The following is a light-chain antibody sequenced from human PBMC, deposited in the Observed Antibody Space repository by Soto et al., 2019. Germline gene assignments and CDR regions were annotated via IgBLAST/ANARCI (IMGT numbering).Light chain of an antibody. Sequence: QSVLAQPPSASAAPAPTVTTSCSGSSSNIGSHPVNRYQHLPGTAPKLLIYSNPQRPLGVPVRFSGSKSGTSASLAISGLQSEDEAEYYCAAWDDRLYVFGTGTKVTVL. V-gene: IGLV1-44*01. CDR2: SNP. CDR3: AAWDDRLYV. J-gene: IGLJ1*01. CDR1: SSNIGSHP.